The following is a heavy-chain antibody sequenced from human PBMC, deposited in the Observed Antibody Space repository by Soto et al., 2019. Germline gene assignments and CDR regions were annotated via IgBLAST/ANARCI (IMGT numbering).Heavy chain of an antibody. V-gene: IGHV1-2*04. J-gene: IGHJ6*04. Sequence: ASGKVSCNASGYSFSDYHIHWVRQAPGQGLEWLGRINPKSGGTSTAQKFQGWVTMTTDTSISTASMELTRLTSDDTAIYYCARGDSTDCSNGVCSFFYNHDMDVWGKGPTVPVSS. CDR3: ARGDSTDCSNGVCSFFYNHDMDV. D-gene: IGHD2-8*01. CDR2: INPKSGGT. CDR1: GYSFSDYH.